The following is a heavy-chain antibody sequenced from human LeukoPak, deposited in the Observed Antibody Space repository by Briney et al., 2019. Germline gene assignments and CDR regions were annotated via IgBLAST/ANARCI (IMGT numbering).Heavy chain of an antibody. CDR2: ISAYNGNT. D-gene: IGHD3-22*01. J-gene: IGHJ4*02. CDR1: GYTFTSYG. Sequence: GASVKVSCKASGYTFTSYGISWVRQAPGQGLEWMGWISAYNGNTNYAQKLQDRVTMTTDTSTSTAYMELRSLRSDDTAVYYCARDREDISGYYSPDFDYWGQGTLVTVSS. CDR3: ARDREDISGYYSPDFDY. V-gene: IGHV1-18*01.